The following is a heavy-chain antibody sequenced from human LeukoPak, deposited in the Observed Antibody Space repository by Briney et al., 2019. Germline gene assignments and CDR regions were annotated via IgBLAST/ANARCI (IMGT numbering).Heavy chain of an antibody. D-gene: IGHD6-6*01. CDR3: ARGRGIAARDYFDY. CDR2: MNPNSGNT. CDR1: GYTFTGYY. Sequence: ASVKVSCKASGYTFTGYYMHWVRQAPGQGLEWMGWMNPNSGNTGYAQKFQGRVTMTRNTSISTAYMELSSLRPEDTAVYYCARGRGIAARDYFDYWGQGTLVTVSS. V-gene: IGHV1-8*02. J-gene: IGHJ4*02.